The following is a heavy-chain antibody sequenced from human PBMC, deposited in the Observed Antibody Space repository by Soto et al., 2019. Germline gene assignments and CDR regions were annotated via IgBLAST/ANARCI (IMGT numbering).Heavy chain of an antibody. D-gene: IGHD4-4*01. CDR2: IIPIFGTA. CDR3: AREFMTTVTSSYYYGMDV. CDR1: GGTFSSYA. V-gene: IGHV1-69*13. J-gene: IGHJ6*02. Sequence: ASVKVSCKASGGTFSSYAISWVRQAPGQGLEWMGGIIPIFGTANYAQKFQGRVTITADESTSTAYMELSSLRSEDTAAYYCAREFMTTVTSSYYYGMDVWGQGTTVTVSS.